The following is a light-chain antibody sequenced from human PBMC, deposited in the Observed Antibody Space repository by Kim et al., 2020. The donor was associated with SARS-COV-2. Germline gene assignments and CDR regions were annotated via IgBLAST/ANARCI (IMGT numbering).Light chain of an antibody. V-gene: IGLV3-21*04. Sequence: SSALPPPPSVSVAPGKTARITCGGNNIGSKSVHWYQQKPGQAPVLVIYYDSDRPSGIPERFSGSNSGNTATLTISRVEAGDEADYYCQVWDSSSDHWVFGGGTKVTVL. CDR1: NIGSKS. J-gene: IGLJ3*02. CDR2: YDS. CDR3: QVWDSSSDHWV.